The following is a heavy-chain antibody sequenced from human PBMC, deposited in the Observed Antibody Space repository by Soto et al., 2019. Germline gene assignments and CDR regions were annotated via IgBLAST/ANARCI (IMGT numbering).Heavy chain of an antibody. CDR1: GFTFSSYA. CDR2: ISGSGGST. D-gene: IGHD2-2*02. CDR3: AKDRRDIVVVPAAIPRSFQH. V-gene: IGHV3-23*01. J-gene: IGHJ1*01. Sequence: PGGSLRLSCAASGFTFSSYAMSWVRQAPGKGLEWVSAISGSGGSTYYADSVKGRFTISRDNSKNTLYLQMNSLRAEDTAVYYCAKDRRDIVVVPAAIPRSFQHWGQGTLVTVSS.